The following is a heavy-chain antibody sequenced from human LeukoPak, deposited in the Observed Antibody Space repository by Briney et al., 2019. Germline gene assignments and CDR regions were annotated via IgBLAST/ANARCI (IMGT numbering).Heavy chain of an antibody. CDR2: IYYSGST. J-gene: IGHJ4*02. CDR3: ARHDRYYDSSGYFKPATFDY. V-gene: IGHV4-39*01. D-gene: IGHD3-22*01. Sequence: SETLSLTCTVSGGSISSSSYYWGWIRQPPGKGLERIGSIYYSGSTYYNPSLKSRVTISVDTSKNQFSLKLSSVTAADTAVYYCARHDRYYDSSGYFKPATFDYWGQGTLVTVSS. CDR1: GGSISSSSYY.